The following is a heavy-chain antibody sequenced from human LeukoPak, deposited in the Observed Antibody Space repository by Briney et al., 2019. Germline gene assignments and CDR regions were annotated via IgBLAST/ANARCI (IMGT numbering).Heavy chain of an antibody. CDR1: GYSFTGYY. D-gene: IGHD1-14*01. CDR2: INPDSGAT. V-gene: IGHV1-2*02. CDR3: APGMKADFEF. J-gene: IGHJ4*02. Sequence: ASLKVSCKASGYSFTGYYLYWVRQAPGQGLEGVGWINPDSGATNYAQKFQGRVTVTRDTSITTAYMDLSRLNSDDTAVYYCAPGMKADFEFWGQGTLVTVSS.